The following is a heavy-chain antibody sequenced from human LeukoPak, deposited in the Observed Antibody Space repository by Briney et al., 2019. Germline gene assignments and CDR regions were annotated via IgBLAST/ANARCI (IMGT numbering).Heavy chain of an antibody. J-gene: IGHJ5*02. CDR1: GFIFSSSA. D-gene: IGHD1-1*01. CDR2: ISGSGGDT. V-gene: IGHV3-23*01. Sequence: GGSLRLSCAASGSGFIFSSSAMSWVRQAPGKGLERVSTISGSGGDTNYADSVKGRFSISRDNSNNILYLQMNSLRVDDSAIYYCANRGTTGSWGQGTMVTVSS. CDR3: ANRGTTGS.